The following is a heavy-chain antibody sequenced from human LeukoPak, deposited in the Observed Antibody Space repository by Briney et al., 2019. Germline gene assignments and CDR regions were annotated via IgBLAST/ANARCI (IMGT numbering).Heavy chain of an antibody. J-gene: IGHJ4*02. D-gene: IGHD6-13*01. CDR3: ARDSGFIAAAGRHDGGY. CDR2: VIPILGIA. CDR1: GGTFSSYA. Sequence: ASVKVSCKASGGTFSSYAISWVRQAPGQGLEWMGRVIPILGIANYAQKFQGRVTITADKSTSTAYMELSSLRSEDTAVYYCARDSGFIAAAGRHDGGYWGQGTLVTVSS. V-gene: IGHV1-69*04.